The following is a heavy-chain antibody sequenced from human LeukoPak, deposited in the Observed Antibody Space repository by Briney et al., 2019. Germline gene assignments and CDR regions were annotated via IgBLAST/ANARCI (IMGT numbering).Heavy chain of an antibody. D-gene: IGHD5-18*01. CDR2: IKSKTDGGTT. V-gene: IGHV3-15*01. Sequence: PGGSLRLSCAASGFTFSNAWMSWVRQAPGKGLEWVGRIKSKTDGGTTDYAAPVKGRFTVARDDSKNTLYLQMNSLKTEDTAVYYCTTEGSLDTAVVRGNAFDIWGQGTMVTVSS. CDR1: GFTFSNAW. CDR3: TTEGSLDTAVVRGNAFDI. J-gene: IGHJ3*02.